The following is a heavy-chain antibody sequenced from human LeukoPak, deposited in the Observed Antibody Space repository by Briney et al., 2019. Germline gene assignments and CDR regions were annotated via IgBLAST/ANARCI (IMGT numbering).Heavy chain of an antibody. CDR1: GGSISSYY. V-gene: IGHV4-59*01. D-gene: IGHD4-23*01. CDR3: ARVGYGGNLYYYYYGMGV. Sequence: PSETLSLTCTVSGGSISSYYWSWIRQPPGKGLEWIGYIYYSGSTNYNPSLKSRVTISVDTSKNQFSLKLSSVTAADTAVYYCARVGYGGNLYYYYYGMGVWGQGTTVTVSS. J-gene: IGHJ6*02. CDR2: IYYSGST.